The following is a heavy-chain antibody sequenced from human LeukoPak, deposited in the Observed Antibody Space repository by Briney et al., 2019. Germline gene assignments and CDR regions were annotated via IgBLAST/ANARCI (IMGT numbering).Heavy chain of an antibody. CDR3: ARDTVVPAAIEGYGMDV. J-gene: IGHJ6*04. Sequence: SETLSLTCAVPGGSISSSNWWSWVRQPPGKGLEWIGEIYHSGSTNYNPSLKSRVTISVDKSKNQFSLKLSSVTAADTAVYYCARDTVVPAAIEGYGMDVWGKGTTVTVSS. CDR1: GGSISSSNW. CDR2: IYHSGST. V-gene: IGHV4-4*02. D-gene: IGHD2-2*01.